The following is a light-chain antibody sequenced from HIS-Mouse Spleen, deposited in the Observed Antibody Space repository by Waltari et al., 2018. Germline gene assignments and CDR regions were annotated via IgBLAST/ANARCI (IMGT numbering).Light chain of an antibody. Sequence: SYELTQPPSVSVSPGQTARITCSGDAVPNKYAYWYQQKSGQAPVLVVYDDSDRPSGIPERFSGSNSGNTATLTISRVEAGDEADYYCQVWDSSSDHVVFGGGTKLTVL. CDR1: AVPNKY. V-gene: IGLV3-21*02. CDR2: DDS. CDR3: QVWDSSSDHVV. J-gene: IGLJ2*01.